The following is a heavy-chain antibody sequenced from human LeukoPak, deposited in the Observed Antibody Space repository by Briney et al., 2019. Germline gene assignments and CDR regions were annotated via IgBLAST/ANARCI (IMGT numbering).Heavy chain of an antibody. V-gene: IGHV7-4-1*02. J-gene: IGHJ6*03. CDR3: ARERNDCYGSSGCVGDSYMDV. CDR1: GYTFTSYD. Sequence: GASVKVSCKASGYTFTSYDINWVRQAPGQGLEWMGWINTNTGNPTYAQGFTGRFVFSLDTSVSTAYLQISSLKADDTAVYYCARERNDCYGSSGCVGDSYMDVWGKGTTVTVSS. D-gene: IGHD3-22*01. CDR2: INTNTGNP.